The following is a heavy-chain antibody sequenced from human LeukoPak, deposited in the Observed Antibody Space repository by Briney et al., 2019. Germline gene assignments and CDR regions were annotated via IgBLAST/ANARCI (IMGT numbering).Heavy chain of an antibody. CDR1: GYTFTSYG. CDR2: ISTYSGNT. D-gene: IGHD3-9*01. Sequence: ASVKVSCKASGYTFTSYGITWVRQAPGQGLEWMGWISTYSGNTNYAQKLQGRVTMTTDTSTSTAYMELRSLRSDDTAVYYCAREGEEILTGYPSYYYYMDVWGKGTTVTISS. J-gene: IGHJ6*03. V-gene: IGHV1-18*01. CDR3: AREGEEILTGYPSYYYYMDV.